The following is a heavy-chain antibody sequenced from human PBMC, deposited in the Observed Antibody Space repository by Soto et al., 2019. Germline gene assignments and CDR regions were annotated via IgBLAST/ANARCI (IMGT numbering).Heavy chain of an antibody. D-gene: IGHD4-17*01. V-gene: IGHV4-39*01. CDR1: GGSISRSSYY. CDR2: IYYSGST. CDR3: ARRDYGDYGRTFDY. J-gene: IGHJ4*02. Sequence: PSETLSLTCTVSGGSISRSSYYWGWIRPPPGKGLEWIGSIYYSGSTYYNPSLKSRVTISVDTSKNQFSLKLSSVTAADTAVYYCARRDYGDYGRTFDYWGQGTLVTVSS.